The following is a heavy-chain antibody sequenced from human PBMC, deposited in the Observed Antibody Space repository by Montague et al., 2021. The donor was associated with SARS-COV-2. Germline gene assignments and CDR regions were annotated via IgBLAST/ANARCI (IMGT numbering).Heavy chain of an antibody. CDR2: IGSAGDA. V-gene: IGHV3-13*01. D-gene: IGHD3-9*01. CDR1: GFTFSSYD. J-gene: IGHJ6*02. Sequence: SLRLSCAASGFTFSSYDMHWVRQTTGKGLEWVSAIGSAGDAYYPGSVKGRFTISRENAKNSLYLQMNSLRAGDTAVYYCARGLRYFDWSPYGMDVWGQGTTVTVPS. CDR3: ARGLRYFDWSPYGMDV.